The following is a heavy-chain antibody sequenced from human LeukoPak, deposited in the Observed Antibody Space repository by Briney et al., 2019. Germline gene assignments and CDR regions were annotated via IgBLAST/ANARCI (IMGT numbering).Heavy chain of an antibody. D-gene: IGHD3-10*01. V-gene: IGHV4-59*12. CDR2: IYYSGST. CDR1: GGSISSYY. J-gene: IGHJ3*02. CDR3: ARGEVRGVTLDAFDI. Sequence: SETLSLTCTVSGGSISSYYWSWIRQPPGKGLEWIVYIYYSGSTNYNPSLKSRVTISVDTSKNQFSLKLSSVTAADTAVYYCARGEVRGVTLDAFDIWGQGTMVTVSS.